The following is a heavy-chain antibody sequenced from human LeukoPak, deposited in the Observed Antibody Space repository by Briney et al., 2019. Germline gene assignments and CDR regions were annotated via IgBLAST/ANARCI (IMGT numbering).Heavy chain of an antibody. V-gene: IGHV3-74*03. CDR2: INGDGSTT. D-gene: IGHD3-10*01. J-gene: IGHJ4*02. CDR3: ARDYAGSPDY. CDR1: GFTFSTYW. Sequence: PGVSLRLSRTASGFTFSTYWINWVRQSPGKGLVWVALINGDGSTTTHADSVKGRFTISRDNAKNTAYLQMNSLRDEDTAVYFCARDYAGSPDYWGQGTLVTVSA.